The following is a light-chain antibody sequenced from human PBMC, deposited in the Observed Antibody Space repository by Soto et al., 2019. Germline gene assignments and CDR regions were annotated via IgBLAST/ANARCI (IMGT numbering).Light chain of an antibody. CDR2: RDN. Sequence: QLVLTQPPSVSGTPGQRVTISCSGGISNIGTNYVHWFQQLPGTAPKVLSNRDNQRPSGVPDRFSGSKSGTSASLAIRGLRSEDEAEYYCAAWDDTVRSYVFGTGTKLTVL. CDR1: ISNIGTNY. V-gene: IGLV1-47*01. CDR3: AAWDDTVRSYV. J-gene: IGLJ1*01.